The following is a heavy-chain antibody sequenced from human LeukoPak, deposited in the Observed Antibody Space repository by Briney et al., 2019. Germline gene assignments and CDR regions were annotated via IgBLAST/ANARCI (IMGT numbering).Heavy chain of an antibody. CDR2: IYSGGST. Sequence: PGGSLRLSCAASGFTVSSNYMSWVRQAPGKGVEWVSVIYSGGSTYYADSVKGRFTISRDNSKNTLYLPMNSLRAEDTAVYYCEKFAYSDSSGYYWGQATLVTVSS. CDR3: EKFAYSDSSGYY. D-gene: IGHD3-22*01. CDR1: GFTVSSNY. J-gene: IGHJ4*02. V-gene: IGHV3-66*01.